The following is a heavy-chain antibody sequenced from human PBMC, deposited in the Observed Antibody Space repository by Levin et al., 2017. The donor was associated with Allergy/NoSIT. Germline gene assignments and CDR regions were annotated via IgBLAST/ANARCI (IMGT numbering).Heavy chain of an antibody. J-gene: IGHJ3*01. CDR2: IYYSGST. CDR1: DGSISSYY. D-gene: IGHD1-26*01. Sequence: SETLSLTCTVSDGSISSYYWSWIRQPPGKGLEWIGYIYYSGSTNYNPSLKSRVTISVDTSKNQFSLKLSSVTAADTAVYYCARDQWELPMGACDVWGQGTMVAVSS. CDR3: ARDQWELPMGACDV. V-gene: IGHV4-59*01.